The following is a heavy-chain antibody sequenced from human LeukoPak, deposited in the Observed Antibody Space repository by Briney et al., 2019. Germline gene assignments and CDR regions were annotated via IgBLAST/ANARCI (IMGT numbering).Heavy chain of an antibody. CDR2: ISYDGSNK. V-gene: IGHV3-30*04. Sequence: PGRSLGLSCAASGFTFSSYAMHWVRQAPGKGLEWVAVISYDGSNKYYADPVKGRFTISRDNSKNTLYLQMNSLRAEDTAVYYCASGDGGGTMVRGVIDTDAFDIWGQGTMVTVSS. D-gene: IGHD3-10*01. J-gene: IGHJ3*02. CDR1: GFTFSSYA. CDR3: ASGDGGGTMVRGVIDTDAFDI.